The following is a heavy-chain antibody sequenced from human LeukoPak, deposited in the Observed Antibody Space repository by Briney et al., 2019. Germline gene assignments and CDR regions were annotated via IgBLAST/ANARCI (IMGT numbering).Heavy chain of an antibody. J-gene: IGHJ6*02. Sequence: ASVKVSCKASGYTFTGYYMHWVRQAPGQGLEWMGWINPNSGGTNYAQKFQGRVTMTRDTSISTAYMELSSLRSEDTAVYYCAKDQAPMLRGSSWDVWGRGTTVTVSS. V-gene: IGHV1-2*02. CDR2: INPNSGGT. D-gene: IGHD3-16*01. CDR3: AKDQAPMLRGSSWDV. CDR1: GYTFTGYY.